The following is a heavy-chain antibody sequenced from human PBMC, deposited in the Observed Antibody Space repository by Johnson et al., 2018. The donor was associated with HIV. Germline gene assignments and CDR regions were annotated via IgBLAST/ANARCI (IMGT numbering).Heavy chain of an antibody. CDR3: ARAERSSSGVDAFDI. J-gene: IGHJ3*02. D-gene: IGHD6-6*01. V-gene: IGHV3-30*03. CDR2: ISYDGSDK. CDR1: GFTFSSYG. Sequence: QVQLVESGGGVVRPGGSLRLSCAASGFTFSSYGMNWVRQAPGKGLEWVAVISYDGSDKYYADSVKGRFTISRDNSKNTLFLQMNSLRAEDTAVYYCARAERSSSGVDAFDIGGQGTMVTVSS.